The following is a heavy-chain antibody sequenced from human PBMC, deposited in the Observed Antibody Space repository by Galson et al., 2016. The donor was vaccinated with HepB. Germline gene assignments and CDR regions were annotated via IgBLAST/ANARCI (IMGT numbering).Heavy chain of an antibody. CDR2: VRTTDVRSGFKT. Sequence: SLRLSCAVSAFPFSSHAMGWVRQAPGEGLEWVSVVRTTDVRSGFKTSYADSVRGRFTVSRDDPGNTLFLQMNSLRVTDTAVYYCARLYCCGGGCYPRPYYFDFWGHGIPVTVS. J-gene: IGHJ4*01. CDR3: ARLYCCGGGCYPRPYYFDF. V-gene: IGHV3-23*01. D-gene: IGHD2-15*01. CDR1: AFPFSSHA.